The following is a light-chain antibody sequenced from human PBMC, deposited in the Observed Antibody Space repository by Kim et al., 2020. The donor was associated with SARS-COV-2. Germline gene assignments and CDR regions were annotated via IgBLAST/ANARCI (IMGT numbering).Light chain of an antibody. CDR2: EGR. CDR3: QPCDSSAWV. CDR1: KVWDKY. V-gene: IGLV3-1*01. Sequence: SVSPGQTASINCSEEKVWDKYATWYQQQPGQSPGFVIYEGRKRPSGVPKRFSGSKSGNTAPLTSRGTQARDEADYYCQPCDSSAWVFGGGPPLTVL. J-gene: IGLJ3*02.